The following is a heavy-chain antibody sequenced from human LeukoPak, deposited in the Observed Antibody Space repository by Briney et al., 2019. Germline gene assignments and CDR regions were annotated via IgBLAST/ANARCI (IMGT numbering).Heavy chain of an antibody. CDR2: IYPGDSDT. V-gene: IGHV5-51*01. J-gene: IGHJ3*02. Sequence: GESLKISCKGSGYSFTSYWIAWVRQMPGKGLEWMGIIYPGDSDTRYSPSFQGQVTISADKSISTAYLQWSSLKASDTATYYCARQVGATPNAFDIWGQGTMVTVSS. CDR3: ARQVGATPNAFDI. D-gene: IGHD1-26*01. CDR1: GYSFTSYW.